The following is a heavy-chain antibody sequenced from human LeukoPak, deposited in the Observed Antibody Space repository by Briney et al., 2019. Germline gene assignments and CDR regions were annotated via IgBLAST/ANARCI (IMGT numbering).Heavy chain of an antibody. D-gene: IGHD6-19*01. CDR2: IYPGDSDT. Sequence: GESLKISCKGSGYSFTSYWIGWVRQMPGKGLEWMGIIYPGDSDTRYSPSFQGRVTISADKSISTAYLRWSSLKASDTAMYYCASIAVAGTVAEYFQHWGQGTLVTVSS. CDR1: GYSFTSYW. V-gene: IGHV5-51*01. J-gene: IGHJ1*01. CDR3: ASIAVAGTVAEYFQH.